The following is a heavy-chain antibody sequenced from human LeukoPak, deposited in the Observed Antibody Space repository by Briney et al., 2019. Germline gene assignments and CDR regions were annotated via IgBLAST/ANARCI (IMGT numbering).Heavy chain of an antibody. J-gene: IGHJ4*02. CDR2: MSSSDDGR. D-gene: IGHD2-15*01. V-gene: IGHV3-23*01. CDR3: AKSGLNRFDY. Sequence: GGSLRLSCATSGFSFSSYAMSWVRQAPGKVLEWVSVMSSSDDGRYYAASVRGRFTISRDNSKNTLYLQTNSLRAEDTAVYYCAKSGLNRFDYWGQGTLVTVSS. CDR1: GFSFSSYA.